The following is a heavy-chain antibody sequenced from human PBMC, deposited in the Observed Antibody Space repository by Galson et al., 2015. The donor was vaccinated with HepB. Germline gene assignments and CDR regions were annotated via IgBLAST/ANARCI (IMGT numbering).Heavy chain of an antibody. J-gene: IGHJ6*03. D-gene: IGHD2-2*01. CDR1: GGTFSNYA. CDR3: ARLYCSSTSCQGTYYYYYMDV. Sequence: SVKVSCNASGGTFSNYAISWVRQAPGQGLEWMGGIIPMFATANYAQKFQGRVTITADKSISTAYLQWSSLKASDTAMYYCARLYCSSTSCQGTYYYYYMDVWGKGTTVTVSS. V-gene: IGHV1-69*06. CDR2: IIPMFATA.